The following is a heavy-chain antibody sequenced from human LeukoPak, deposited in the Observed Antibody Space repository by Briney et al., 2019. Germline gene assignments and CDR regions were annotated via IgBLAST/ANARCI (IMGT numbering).Heavy chain of an antibody. CDR2: ISYDGSNK. CDR1: GFTFSSYG. V-gene: IGHV3-30*18. Sequence: PGRSLRLSCAASGFTFSSYGMHWVRQAPGKGLEWVAVISYDGSNKYYADSVKGRFTISRDNSKNTLYLQMNSLRAEDTAVYYCAKDRHSGYDARDFYYYYGMDVWGQGTTVTGSS. D-gene: IGHD5-12*01. J-gene: IGHJ6*02. CDR3: AKDRHSGYDARDFYYYYGMDV.